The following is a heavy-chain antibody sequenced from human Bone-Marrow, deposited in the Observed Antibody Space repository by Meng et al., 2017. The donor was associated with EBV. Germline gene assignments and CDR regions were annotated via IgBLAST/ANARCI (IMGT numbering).Heavy chain of an antibody. D-gene: IGHD3-16*02. CDR3: AKGNGVVDD. V-gene: IGHV3-33*06. CDR1: GFPLKGLS. CDR2: ILYNESQK. Sequence: GGVVDQPRSAVGLAGVGSGFPLKGLSFKWVRQAPGNGLEWMAFILYNESQKYHADSVEGRFIIPRDNSRNMMFLHMSSLSVEDTAVYYCAKGNGVVDDWGQGTLVTVSS. J-gene: IGHJ4*02.